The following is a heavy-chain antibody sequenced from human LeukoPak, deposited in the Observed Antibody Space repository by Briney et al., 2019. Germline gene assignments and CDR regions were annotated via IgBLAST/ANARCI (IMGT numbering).Heavy chain of an antibody. CDR2: TYYRSKWTN. CDR3: VRGHFRLGMDV. J-gene: IGHJ6*02. V-gene: IGHV6-1*01. Sequence: SQTLSLTCAISGDSVSIDSAAWNWIRQSRSRGLEWLGRTYYRSKWTNDYAVSVKSRVSINPDTPKNQFSLQLNSVTPEDTAVYYCVRGHFRLGMDVWGQGTTVTVSS. CDR1: GDSVSIDSAA.